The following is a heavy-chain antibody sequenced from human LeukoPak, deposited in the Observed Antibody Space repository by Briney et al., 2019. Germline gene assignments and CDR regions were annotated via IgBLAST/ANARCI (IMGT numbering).Heavy chain of an antibody. V-gene: IGHV1-3*01. Sequence: ASVKVSCKASGYTFTSYAIHWVRQAPGQRLEWMGWINAGNGNTKYSQKFQGRVTITRDTSASTAYMELSSLRSEDTAVYYCARGPVVVVVAATHWFDPWGQGTLVTVSS. CDR1: GYTFTSYA. J-gene: IGHJ5*02. CDR2: INAGNGNT. D-gene: IGHD2-15*01. CDR3: ARGPVVVVVAATHWFDP.